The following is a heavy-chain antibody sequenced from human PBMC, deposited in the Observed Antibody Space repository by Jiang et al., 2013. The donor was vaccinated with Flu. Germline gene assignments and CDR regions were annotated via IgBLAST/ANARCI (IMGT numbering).Heavy chain of an antibody. Sequence: SGRGAETHYADSVKGRFTISRDNSKNTLYLQMNSLSTEDTAEYYCAKDGGVAAAGGAWYGNYGMDVWGQGTAVTVSS. CDR2: SGRGAET. V-gene: IGHV3-23*01. D-gene: IGHD6-13*01. CDR3: AKDGGVAAAGGAWYGNYGMDV. J-gene: IGHJ6*02.